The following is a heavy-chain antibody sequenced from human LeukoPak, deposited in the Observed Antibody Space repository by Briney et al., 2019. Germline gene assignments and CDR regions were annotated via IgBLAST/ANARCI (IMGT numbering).Heavy chain of an antibody. CDR1: GCTFDDYA. CDR2: ISGDGGST. V-gene: IGHV3-43*02. Sequence: GGSLRLSCAASGCTFDDYAMHWVRQAPGKGLEWVSLISGDGGSTYYADSVKGRFTISRDNSKNSLYLQMNSLRTEDTALYYCAKNPAMVRGVIIIFDYWGQGTLVTVSS. CDR3: AKNPAMVRGVIIIFDY. D-gene: IGHD3-10*01. J-gene: IGHJ4*02.